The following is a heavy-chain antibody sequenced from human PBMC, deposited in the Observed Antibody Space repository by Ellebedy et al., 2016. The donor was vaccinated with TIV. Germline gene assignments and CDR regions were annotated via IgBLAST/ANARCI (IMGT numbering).Heavy chain of an antibody. CDR1: GFTFSTYD. D-gene: IGHD2/OR15-2a*01. Sequence: GGSLRLXXAGSGFTFSTYDMTWVRQAPGKGLEWVSYISSSSSSTEYADSVKGRFTISRDNAQNSLYLQMNSLRDEDTAMYYCVRILSDSHQWVDPWGQGTLVTVST. CDR3: VRILSDSHQWVDP. J-gene: IGHJ5*02. CDR2: ISSSSSST. V-gene: IGHV3-48*02.